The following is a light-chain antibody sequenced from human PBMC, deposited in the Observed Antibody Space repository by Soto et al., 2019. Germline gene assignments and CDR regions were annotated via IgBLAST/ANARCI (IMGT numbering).Light chain of an antibody. J-gene: IGKJ1*01. CDR1: QSVSSY. V-gene: IGKV3-11*01. CDR2: DAS. CDR3: QHRSNWPPWT. Sequence: EIVLTQSPATLSLSPGERATLSCRASQSVSSYLAWYQQKPGQAPRLLIYDASSRATGIPARFSGSGSGTDFTPTISSLEPEDFAVYYCQHRSNWPPWTFGQGTKVEIK.